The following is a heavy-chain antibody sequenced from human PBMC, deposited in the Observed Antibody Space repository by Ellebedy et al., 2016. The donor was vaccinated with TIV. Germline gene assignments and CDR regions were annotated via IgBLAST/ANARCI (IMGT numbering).Heavy chain of an antibody. V-gene: IGHV4-59*12. CDR1: GVPISGSY. CDR2: VSSGGST. D-gene: IGHD6-13*01. CDR3: AEGRSGWYYFDY. J-gene: IGHJ4*02. Sequence: SETLSLTCTVSGVPISGSYWSWIRLPPGKGLEWIGYVSSGGSTHYSPSLKSRVTISVDTSNNQFSLKLSSVTAADTAVYYCAEGRSGWYYFDYWGQGTLVTVSS.